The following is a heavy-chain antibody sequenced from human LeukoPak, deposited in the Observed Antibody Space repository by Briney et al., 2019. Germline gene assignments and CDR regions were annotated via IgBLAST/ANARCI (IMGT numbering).Heavy chain of an antibody. J-gene: IGHJ3*02. D-gene: IGHD3-10*01. Sequence: GGSLRLSCEASGFSFSTYGMSWVRQAPGKGLEWVSGVTGSGDMTYYIDVVKGRFTISRDNSKNTLYLQMNSLRVEDTALYYCAKDPMIRGVITYDAFNIWGQGTMVTVSS. V-gene: IGHV3-23*01. CDR1: GFSFSTYG. CDR2: VTGSGDMT. CDR3: AKDPMIRGVITYDAFNI.